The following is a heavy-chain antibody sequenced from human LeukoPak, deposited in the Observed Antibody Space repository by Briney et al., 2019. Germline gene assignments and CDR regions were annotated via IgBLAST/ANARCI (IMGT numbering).Heavy chain of an antibody. CDR2: ISGGGGST. J-gene: IGHJ5*02. CDR3: AKGGYCSSTSCYVGWFDP. D-gene: IGHD2-2*01. V-gene: IGHV3-23*01. CDR1: GFTFSSYV. Sequence: GGSLRLSCAASGFTFSSYVMNRVRQAPGKGLEWVSVISGGGGSTYYADSVKGRFTISRDNSKNTLFLQINSLRAEDTAVYYCAKGGYCSSTSCYVGWFDPWGQGTLVTVSS.